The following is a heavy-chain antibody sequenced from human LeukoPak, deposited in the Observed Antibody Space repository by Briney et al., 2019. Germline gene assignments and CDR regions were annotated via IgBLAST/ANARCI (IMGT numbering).Heavy chain of an antibody. D-gene: IGHD3-22*01. CDR3: ARSPGGYYDSSGCDY. J-gene: IGHJ4*02. CDR1: GFPFSNYP. V-gene: IGHV3-21*01. Sequence: GGALRVSCVISGFPFSNYPISWGRQAPGKGLEWVSSISSSSSYIYYADSVKGRFTISRDNAKNSLYLQMNSLRAEDTAVYYCARSPGGYYDSSGCDYWGQGTLVTVSS. CDR2: ISSSSSYI.